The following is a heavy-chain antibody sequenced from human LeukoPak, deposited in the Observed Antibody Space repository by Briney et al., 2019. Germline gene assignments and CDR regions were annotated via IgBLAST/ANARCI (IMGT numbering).Heavy chain of an antibody. Sequence: GGSLRLSCAVAGFTFSSYAMSWVRQAPGKGLEWVSAISGSGGSTYYADSVKGRFTISRDNSKNTLYLQMNSLRAEDTAVYYCAKESYYYGSGSSPDYWGQGTLVTVSS. CDR2: ISGSGGST. J-gene: IGHJ4*02. CDR3: AKESYYYGSGSSPDY. V-gene: IGHV3-23*01. CDR1: GFTFSSYA. D-gene: IGHD3-10*01.